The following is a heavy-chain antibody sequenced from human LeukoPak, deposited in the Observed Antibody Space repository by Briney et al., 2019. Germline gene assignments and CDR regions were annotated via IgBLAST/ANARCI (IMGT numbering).Heavy chain of an antibody. CDR3: ARDYYGSGSYYMGY. CDR2: ISAYNGNT. J-gene: IGHJ4*02. V-gene: IGHV1-18*01. D-gene: IGHD3-10*01. Sequence: ASVKVSCKASGYTFTSYGISWVRQAPGQGLEWMGWISAYNGNTNYAQKFQGRVTMTRDTSTSTVYMELSSLRSEDTAVYYCARDYYGSGSYYMGYWGQGTLVTVSS. CDR1: GYTFTSYG.